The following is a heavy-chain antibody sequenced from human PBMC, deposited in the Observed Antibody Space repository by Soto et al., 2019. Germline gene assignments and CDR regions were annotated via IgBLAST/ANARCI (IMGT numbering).Heavy chain of an antibody. J-gene: IGHJ4*02. CDR3: ASRFSWVLTTFTFYYFDC. D-gene: IGHD2-8*01. CDR2: INHSGST. Sequence: PSETLSLTCAVYGDSFSGYYWSWIRQPPGKGLEWIGEINHSGSTNYNPSLKSRVTISLDTSKDQFSLKLSSVTAADTAVYYCASRFSWVLTTFTFYYFDCWGQGPRVTVSS. CDR1: GDSFSGYY. V-gene: IGHV4-34*01.